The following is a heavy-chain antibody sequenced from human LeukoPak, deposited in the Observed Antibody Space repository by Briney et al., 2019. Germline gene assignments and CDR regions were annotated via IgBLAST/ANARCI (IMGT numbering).Heavy chain of an antibody. CDR3: ARIKNSSELRGYYYMDV. J-gene: IGHJ6*03. V-gene: IGHV3-7*01. Sequence: GGSLRLSCAASGFTFSSYWMSWVRQAPGKGLEWVANIKQDGSEKYYVDSVKGRFTISRDNAKTSLYLQMDSLRAEDTAVYYCARIKNSSELRGYYYMDVWGKGTTVTVSS. D-gene: IGHD6-6*01. CDR2: IKQDGSEK. CDR1: GFTFSSYW.